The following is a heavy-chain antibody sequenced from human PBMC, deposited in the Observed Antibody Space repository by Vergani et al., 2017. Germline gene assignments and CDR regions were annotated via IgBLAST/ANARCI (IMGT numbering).Heavy chain of an antibody. D-gene: IGHD3-9*01. V-gene: IGHV3-74*03. CDR1: GFSFNSYW. CDR2: IKSDGRIN. CDR3: ARARCIETCYMSNWLDS. J-gene: IGHJ5*01. Sequence: DVHLAESGGGFFQPGGSLRLSCSASGFSFNSYWMPWVRQVPGKGLLWVSRIKSDGRINAYADSVKGRFTISRDNAQNTLYLQMNGLRVEDTGVYYCARARCIETCYMSNWLDSWGQGTLVTVSS.